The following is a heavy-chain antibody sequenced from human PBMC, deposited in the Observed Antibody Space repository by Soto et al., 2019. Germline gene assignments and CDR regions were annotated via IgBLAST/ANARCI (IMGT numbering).Heavy chain of an antibody. CDR1: GFTFGNYW. CDR3: ARAEVDY. V-gene: IGHV3-74*01. CDR2: TTSDGTTT. J-gene: IGHJ4*02. Sequence: GGSLRLSCAASGFTFGNYWMHWVRQAPGKGLEWISRTTSDGTTTNYADSVKGRFTVPRDNAKNTLYLQMNSLRAEDTAMYYCARAEVDYWGPGTLVTVSS.